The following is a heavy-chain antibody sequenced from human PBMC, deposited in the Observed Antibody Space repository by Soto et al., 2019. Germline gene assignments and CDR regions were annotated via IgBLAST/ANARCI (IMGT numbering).Heavy chain of an antibody. Sequence: GVSLRLSCSASGFTFSSYAMSWVRQAPGKGLEWVSAISGSGGSTYYADSVKGRFTISRDNSKNTLYLQMNSLRAEDTAVYYCAKRGYYDSSGYYQFDYWGQGTLVIVSS. CDR1: GFTFSSYA. V-gene: IGHV3-23*01. J-gene: IGHJ4*02. D-gene: IGHD3-22*01. CDR2: ISGSGGST. CDR3: AKRGYYDSSGYYQFDY.